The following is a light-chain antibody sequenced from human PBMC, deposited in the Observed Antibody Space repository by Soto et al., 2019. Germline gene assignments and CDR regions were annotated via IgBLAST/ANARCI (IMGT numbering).Light chain of an antibody. CDR1: QSVTSNY. Sequence: VVLTQSPGTLSLSPGERATLSCRASQSVTSNYLAWYQQKPGQAPRLLIYGASSRATGIPDRFSGRASGTDFTLTISRLEPEDFAVYYCHQYGSSTQTFGHGTKVEI. V-gene: IGKV3-20*01. CDR2: GAS. J-gene: IGKJ1*01. CDR3: HQYGSSTQT.